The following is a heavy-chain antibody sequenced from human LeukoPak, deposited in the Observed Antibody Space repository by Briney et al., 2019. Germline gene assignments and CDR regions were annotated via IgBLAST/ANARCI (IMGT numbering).Heavy chain of an antibody. CDR2: IYYSGST. D-gene: IGHD3-22*01. Sequence: SETLSLTCTVSGGSISSYYWSWIRQPPGKGLEWIGYIYYSGSTNYNPSLKSRVTISVDTSKNQFSLKLSSVTAADTAVYYRARIYDSSAYYFDYWGQGTLVTVSS. CDR1: GGSISSYY. J-gene: IGHJ4*02. V-gene: IGHV4-59*01. CDR3: ARIYDSSAYYFDY.